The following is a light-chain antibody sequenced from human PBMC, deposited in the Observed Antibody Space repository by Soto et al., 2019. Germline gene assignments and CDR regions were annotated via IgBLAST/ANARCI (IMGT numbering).Light chain of an antibody. V-gene: IGKV3-15*01. CDR3: HQYNSWPWT. Sequence: EIVVTQSPATLSISPGERVTLSCRASQSVSSSLAWYQQRPGQAPRLLIYDTSTRAAGISARFSGSGSGTEFTLTISSLQSEDFAIYSCHQYNSWPWTFGQGTRVDI. J-gene: IGKJ1*01. CDR2: DTS. CDR1: QSVSSS.